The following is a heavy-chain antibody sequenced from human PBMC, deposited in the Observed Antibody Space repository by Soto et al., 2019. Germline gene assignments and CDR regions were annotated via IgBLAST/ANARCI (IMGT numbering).Heavy chain of an antibody. J-gene: IGHJ5*02. CDR2: IYISGST. CDR3: ARGQRFSDWFDP. D-gene: IGHD3-3*01. Sequence: SETLCLTCTVSGGSINSYYWTWIRQPAGKGLEWIGRIYISGSTKYNPSLQSRVTMSLDTSKNQFSLRLTSVTAADTAVYYCARGQRFSDWFDPWGQGTLVTVSS. CDR1: GGSINSYY. V-gene: IGHV4-4*07.